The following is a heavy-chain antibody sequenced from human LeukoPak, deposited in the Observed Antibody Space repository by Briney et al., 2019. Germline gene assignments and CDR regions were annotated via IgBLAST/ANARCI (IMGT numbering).Heavy chain of an antibody. V-gene: IGHV3-23*01. CDR3: AKGLGSGSYYNVFDY. J-gene: IGHJ4*02. D-gene: IGHD3-10*01. CDR2: LTSGGSS. Sequence: GGSLRLSCAASEFTFSNYAMSWVRQAPGKRLEWVSSLTSGGSSYYADSVKGRFTISRDNSRNTLYLQMNSLRAEDTAVYYCAKGLGSGSYYNVFDYWGQGTLVTVSS. CDR1: EFTFSNYA.